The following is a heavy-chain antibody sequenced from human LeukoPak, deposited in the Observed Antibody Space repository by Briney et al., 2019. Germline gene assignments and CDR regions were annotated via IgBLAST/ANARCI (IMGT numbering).Heavy chain of an antibody. CDR1: GFTFSSYA. CDR3: ARDFDGGVPLDY. V-gene: IGHV3-30-3*01. CDR2: ISYDGSNK. D-gene: IGHD4-23*01. J-gene: IGHJ4*02. Sequence: GGSLRLSCAASGFTFSSYAMHWVRQAPGKGLEWVAVISYDGSNKYYADSVKGRFTISRDNSKNTLYLQMNSLRAEDTAVYYCARDFDGGVPLDYWGQGTLVTVSS.